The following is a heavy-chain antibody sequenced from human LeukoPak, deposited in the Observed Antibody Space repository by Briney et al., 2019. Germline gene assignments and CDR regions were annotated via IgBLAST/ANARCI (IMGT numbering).Heavy chain of an antibody. CDR1: GGSISSSSYS. J-gene: IGHJ4*02. CDR2: IYYTGNT. V-gene: IGHV4-39*01. CDR3: ARRFSDSLTGYNQRNPFHF. Sequence: KPSETLSLTCTVSGGSISSSSYSWGWIRQPPGKGLEWIGTIYYTGNTYYNPSLQSRVTISVDTSKNQFSLNLSSVTAADTAVYYCARRFSDSLTGYNQRNPFHFWGQGTLVTVSS. D-gene: IGHD3-9*01.